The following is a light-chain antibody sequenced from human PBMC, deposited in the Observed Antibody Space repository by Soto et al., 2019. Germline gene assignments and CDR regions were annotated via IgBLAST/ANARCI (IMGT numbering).Light chain of an antibody. CDR1: SSDVGANNY. V-gene: IGLV2-14*03. CDR2: DVR. J-gene: IGLJ1*01. CDR3: SSWRNHSTQV. Sequence: LTHLVSGTGFAGGGSRITRNGTSSDVGANNYVSWYQQHPGKAPELVIYDVRNRPSGVSDRFSGSKSGNTASLIISGLQAEDEADFYCSSWRNHSTQVFGTGTKVTVL.